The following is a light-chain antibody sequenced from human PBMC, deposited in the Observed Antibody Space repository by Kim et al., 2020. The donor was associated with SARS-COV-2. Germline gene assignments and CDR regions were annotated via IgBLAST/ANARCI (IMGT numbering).Light chain of an antibody. CDR3: HVWDRGTNRHV. CDR1: KIGSES. J-gene: IGLJ3*02. Sequence: SYELTQPPSVSVAPGKTATITCGGNKIGSESLHWYQQRPGQAPVMVIYYDTDRPSGIPERFSASKSGNTATLTITRVGPGDEADYYCHVWDRGTNRHVFGGGTQLTVL. CDR2: YDT. V-gene: IGLV3-21*04.